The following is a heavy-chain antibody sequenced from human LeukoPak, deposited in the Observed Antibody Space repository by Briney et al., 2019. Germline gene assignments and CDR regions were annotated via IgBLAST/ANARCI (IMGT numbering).Heavy chain of an antibody. CDR3: ARDWIDRSLDY. Sequence: PGRSLRLSCAAAGFSVSDFGIHWVRQAPGKGLEWVAVLSPHANYEYYADSVQGRFAISRDDSKNTVYLQMNSLRDEETAVYYCARDWIDRSLDYWGLGTLVTVSS. D-gene: IGHD2-2*03. CDR2: LSPHANYE. J-gene: IGHJ4*02. CDR1: GFSVSDFG. V-gene: IGHV3-33*01.